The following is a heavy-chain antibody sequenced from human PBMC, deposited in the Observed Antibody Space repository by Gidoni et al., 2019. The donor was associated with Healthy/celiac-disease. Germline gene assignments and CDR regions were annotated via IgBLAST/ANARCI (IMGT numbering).Heavy chain of an antibody. CDR3: ARDEASSSAGFDY. CDR1: GFTFSSYG. V-gene: IGHV3-33*01. CDR2: IWYDGSNK. J-gene: IGHJ4*02. D-gene: IGHD6-6*01. Sequence: QVQLVASGGGVAQPGRSLRLSCAASGFTFSSYGLHWVRQAPGKGLEWVAVIWYDGSNKYYADSVKGRFTISRDNSKNTLYLQMNSLRAEDTAVYYCARDEASSSAGFDYWGQGTLVTVSS.